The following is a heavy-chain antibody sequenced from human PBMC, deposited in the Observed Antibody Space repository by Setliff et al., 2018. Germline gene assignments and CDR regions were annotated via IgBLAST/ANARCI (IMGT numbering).Heavy chain of an antibody. Sequence: GSLRLSCAASGLTFSTYAMSWVRQAPEKGLEWVSTIYSGDRNTFYTDSVKGRFTIFRDGSKNTLYLQMTSLRAEDTAVYYCAKPQVELRWGFESWGQGTLVTVSS. CDR2: IYSGDRNT. CDR1: GLTFSTYA. V-gene: IGHV3-23*03. D-gene: IGHD1-7*01. CDR3: AKPQVELRWGFES. J-gene: IGHJ4*02.